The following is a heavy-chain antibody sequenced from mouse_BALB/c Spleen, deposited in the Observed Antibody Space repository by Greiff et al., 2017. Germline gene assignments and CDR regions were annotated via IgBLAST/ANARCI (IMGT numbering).Heavy chain of an antibody. J-gene: IGHJ4*01. D-gene: IGHD2-5*01. CDR3: ARESNFAYAVGY. CDR1: GFSLTGYF. V-gene: IGHV1-20*01. Sequence: EVQLQQSGPELVKPGDSVMISCKASGFSLTGYFLNWVMQSHGKSLEWIGRINPNNGDNFYNQKFKGKATLTVDKSSSTAHRDLQSLASEDSAVDNYARESNFAYAVGYWGQGTAVTVAA. CDR2: INPNNGDN.